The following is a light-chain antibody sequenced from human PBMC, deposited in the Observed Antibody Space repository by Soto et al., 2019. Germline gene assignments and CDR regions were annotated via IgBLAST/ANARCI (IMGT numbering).Light chain of an antibody. V-gene: IGLV2-14*03. J-gene: IGLJ3*02. CDR1: SSDVGAYNH. CDR3: SSFTSGGTLV. Sequence: QSALTQPASVSGSPGQSITISCTGTSSDVGAYNHVSWYQQHPGKAPKLMIYEVSNRPSGVSNRFSVSKSGNTASLTISGLQRADEAKYDCSSFTSGGTLVFGGGTQLTVL. CDR2: EVS.